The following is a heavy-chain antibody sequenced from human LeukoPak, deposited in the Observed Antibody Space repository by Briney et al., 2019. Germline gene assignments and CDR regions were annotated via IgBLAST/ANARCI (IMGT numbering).Heavy chain of an antibody. V-gene: IGHV4-59*01. CDR1: GGSISSYY. CDR2: INYSGNT. CDR3: ARDKGEYHDSSGYLDY. D-gene: IGHD3-22*01. J-gene: IGHJ4*02. Sequence: KPSETLSLTCTVSGGSISSYYWSWIRQPPGKGLEWIGYINYSGNTNYNPSLESRVTIAVDTSKNQFSLKLSSVTAADTAVYYCARDKGEYHDSSGYLDYWGQGTLVTVSS.